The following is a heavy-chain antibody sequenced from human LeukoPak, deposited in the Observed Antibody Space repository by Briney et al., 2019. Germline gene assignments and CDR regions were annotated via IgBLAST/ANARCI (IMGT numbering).Heavy chain of an antibody. CDR2: ISAYNGNT. D-gene: IGHD3-22*01. J-gene: IGHJ4*02. V-gene: IGHV1-18*01. CDR3: ARDVRNYPYYYDSSGCGGY. Sequence: ASVKVSCKASGYTFTSYGISWVRQAPGQGLEWMGWISAYNGNTNYAQKLQGRVTMTTDTSTSTAYMELRSLRSDDTAVYYCARDVRNYPYYYDSSGCGGYWGQGTLVTVSS. CDR1: GYTFTSYG.